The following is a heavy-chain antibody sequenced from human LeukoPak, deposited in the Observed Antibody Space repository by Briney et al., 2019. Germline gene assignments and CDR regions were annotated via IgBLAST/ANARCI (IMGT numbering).Heavy chain of an antibody. J-gene: IGHJ4*02. CDR3: ATYSSSNQGDFDY. V-gene: IGHV1-69*04. CDR2: IIPILGIA. Sequence: SVKVSCKASGGTFSSYAISWVRQAPGQXLXXXGRIIPILGIANYAQKFQGRVTITADKSTSTAYMELSSLRSEDTAVYYCATYSSSNQGDFDYWGQGTLVTVSS. D-gene: IGHD6-6*01. CDR1: GGTFSSYA.